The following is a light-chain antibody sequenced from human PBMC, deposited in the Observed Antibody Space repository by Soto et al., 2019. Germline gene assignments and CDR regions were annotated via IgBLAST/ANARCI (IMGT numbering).Light chain of an antibody. V-gene: IGKV3-11*01. Sequence: EIVLTQSPATLSLSPGERATLSCRASQRVSNYLAWYQQKPGQAPRLFIYDASNRAPGIPARFRGSGSGTDFTLTISSLEPEDFAVYYCQLESTFGPGTKVDRK. CDR1: QRVSNY. CDR3: QLEST. CDR2: DAS. J-gene: IGKJ3*01.